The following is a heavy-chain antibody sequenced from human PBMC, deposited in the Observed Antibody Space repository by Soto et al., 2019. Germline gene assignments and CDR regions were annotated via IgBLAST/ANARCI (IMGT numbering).Heavy chain of an antibody. CDR3: AREAYDYIWGSYRHRGYFDY. Sequence: PGGSLRLSCAASGFTVSSNYMSWVRQAPGKGLEWVSVIYSGGSTYYADSVKGRFTISRHNSKNTLYLQMNSLRAEDTAVYYCAREAYDYIWGSYRHRGYFDYWGQGTLVTVSS. CDR2: IYSGGST. CDR1: GFTVSSNY. V-gene: IGHV3-53*04. D-gene: IGHD3-16*02. J-gene: IGHJ4*02.